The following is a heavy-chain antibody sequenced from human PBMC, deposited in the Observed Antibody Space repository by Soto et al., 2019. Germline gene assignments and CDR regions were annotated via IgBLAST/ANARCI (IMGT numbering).Heavy chain of an antibody. CDR2: INHSGST. CDR1: GGSFSGYY. V-gene: IGHV4-34*01. D-gene: IGHD5-18*01. Sequence: SETLSLTCAVYGGSFSGYYWSWIRQPPGKGLEWIGEINHSGSTNYNPSLKSRVTISVDTSKNQFSLKLSSVTAADTAVYYCARGRSSLWLNYWGQGTLVTVSS. J-gene: IGHJ4*02. CDR3: ARGRSSLWLNY.